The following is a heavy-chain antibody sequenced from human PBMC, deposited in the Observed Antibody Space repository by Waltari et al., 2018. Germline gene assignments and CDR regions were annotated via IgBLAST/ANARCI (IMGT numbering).Heavy chain of an antibody. D-gene: IGHD1-26*01. CDR1: GFLFSSYG. CDR3: ARGREVGAFDYYAMDV. J-gene: IGHJ6*02. V-gene: IGHV3-33*01. Sequence: QVHLVESGGGVVQPGRSLRLSCVASGFLFSSYGMHWFRQAPGKGLEWVAVIWDDGSNKYYGDSVKGRFTISRDNSKNTLYLQMNSLGAEDTAVYYCARGREVGAFDYYAMDVWGQGTTVTVSS. CDR2: IWDDGSNK.